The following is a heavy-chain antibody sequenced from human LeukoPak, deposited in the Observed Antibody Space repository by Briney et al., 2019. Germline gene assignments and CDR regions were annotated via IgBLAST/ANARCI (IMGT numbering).Heavy chain of an antibody. CDR3: ARLYLPATRFDY. CDR2: IYHSGRT. Sequence: PSETLSLTCTGSGYSISSGYYWGWIRQPPGKRLEWIGSIYHSGRTFYIPPLKSRVTISVDTSTNQFSLKLTAVAAADTAVYYCARLYLPATRFDYWGQGTLVTVSS. J-gene: IGHJ4*02. V-gene: IGHV4-38-2*02. D-gene: IGHD5-24*01. CDR1: GYSISSGYY.